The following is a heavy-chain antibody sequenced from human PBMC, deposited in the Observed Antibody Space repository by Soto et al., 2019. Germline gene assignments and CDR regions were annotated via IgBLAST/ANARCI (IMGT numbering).Heavy chain of an antibody. CDR3: AVGAPPFWSGYPPFDY. V-gene: IGHV5-51*01. D-gene: IGHD3-3*01. CDR2: IYPGDSDT. CDR1: GYSFTSYW. J-gene: IGHJ4*02. Sequence: GESLKISCKGSGYSFTSYWIGWVRQMPGKGLEWMGIIYPGDSDTRYSPSFQGQVTISADKSISTAYLQWSSLKASDTAMYYCAVGAPPFWSGYPPFDYWGQGTLVTVSS.